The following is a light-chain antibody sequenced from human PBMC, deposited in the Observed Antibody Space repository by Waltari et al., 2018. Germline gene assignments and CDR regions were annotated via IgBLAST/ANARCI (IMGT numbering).Light chain of an antibody. CDR3: LSFDSNLRAYV. Sequence: QSVLTQPPSVYGAPGQWVTLSCTGSRTNIETNYHVNWDLQLPGTVPKLLIYTNSNRPSGVPDRFSGARSGTSASLAITGLQAEDEADYYCLSFDSNLRAYVFGTGTRVTVL. J-gene: IGLJ1*01. CDR2: TNS. CDR1: RTNIETNYH. V-gene: IGLV1-40*01.